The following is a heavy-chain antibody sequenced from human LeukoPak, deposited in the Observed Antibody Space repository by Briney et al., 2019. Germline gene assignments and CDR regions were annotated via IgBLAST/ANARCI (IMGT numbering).Heavy chain of an antibody. D-gene: IGHD6-19*01. CDR1: GFTFSNHA. CDR3: AKKRTPVAGTNYFDY. Sequence: GGPLRLSCAASGFTFSNHAMSWVRQAPGKGLEWVSGVSAGGDKTDYAESVKGRFTISRDNSKNTVYMQMTSVTAEDTARYYCAKKRTPVAGTNYFDYWGLGTLVTVSS. J-gene: IGHJ4*02. CDR2: VSAGGDKT. V-gene: IGHV3-23*01.